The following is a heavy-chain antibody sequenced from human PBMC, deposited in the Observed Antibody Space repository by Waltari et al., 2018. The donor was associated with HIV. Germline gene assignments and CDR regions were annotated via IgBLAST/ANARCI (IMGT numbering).Heavy chain of an antibody. CDR3: AKSMRDLRPSAFDV. Sequence: EVQLLESGGGLVQPGGSLRLSCAASGFNFRNFARSWGGQAPGKGPEWVSAPSGSGSTASYADYVKGRFTISRDFSNNTLFLQMNNLRAEDTAVYFCAKSMRDLRPSAFDVWGQGTMVAISS. J-gene: IGHJ3*01. CDR2: PSGSGSTA. CDR1: GFNFRNFA. V-gene: IGHV3-23*01. D-gene: IGHD2-8*01.